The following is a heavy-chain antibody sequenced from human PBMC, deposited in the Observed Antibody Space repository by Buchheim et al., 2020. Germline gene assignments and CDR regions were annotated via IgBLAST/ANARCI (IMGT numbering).Heavy chain of an antibody. CDR3: ARDRGAHDYGPIDF. J-gene: IGHJ4*02. Sequence: QVQLQESSPGLVKPSQTLSLTCTVSGVSISSGPFYWTWIRQQPGKGLEWIGYIHYPGLAYSSPSLSSRLSMSVATSQNQFSLTLTAVTAADTAIYYCARDRGAHDYGPIDFWGQGAL. V-gene: IGHV4-31*03. CDR2: IHYPGLA. CDR1: GVSISSGPFY. D-gene: IGHD4-17*01.